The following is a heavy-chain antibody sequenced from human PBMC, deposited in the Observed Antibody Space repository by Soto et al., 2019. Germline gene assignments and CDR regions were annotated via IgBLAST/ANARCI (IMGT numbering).Heavy chain of an antibody. CDR1: GFTLRAYA. D-gene: IGHD6-19*01. CDR2: ISVSGSST. J-gene: IGHJ4*02. CDR3: AKQITVAGDFDY. Sequence: GWSLRLSCAASGFTLRAYAMSWVRQSPGKGLEWVSDISVSGSSTYYADSVKGRFTISRDNSKNTLYLQMDSLRPEDTAVYYCAKQITVAGDFDYWGQGTLVTVSS. V-gene: IGHV3-23*01.